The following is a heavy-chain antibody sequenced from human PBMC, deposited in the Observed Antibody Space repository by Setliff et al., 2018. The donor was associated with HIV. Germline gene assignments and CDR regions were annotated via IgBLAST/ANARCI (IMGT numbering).Heavy chain of an antibody. CDR1: GGSLGGYY. CDR3: ARFLGWRGFDY. CDR2: INESGST. D-gene: IGHD3-3*01. V-gene: IGHV4-34*01. Sequence: SETLSLTCAVHGGSLGGYYWTWIRQPPGKGLEWIGEINESGSTNYSPSLKTRITISLDTSNNQFSLNLTSLTAADTAVYYCARFLGWRGFDYWGQGTLVTVSS. J-gene: IGHJ4*02.